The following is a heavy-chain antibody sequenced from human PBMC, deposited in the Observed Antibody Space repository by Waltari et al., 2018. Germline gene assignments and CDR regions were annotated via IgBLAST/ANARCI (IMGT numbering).Heavy chain of an antibody. J-gene: IGHJ6*02. D-gene: IGHD1-26*01. V-gene: IGHV3-9*01. Sequence: EVHLVESGGGLVQPGRSLRLSCAASGFTFDDYAMHWVRQAPGKGLEWVSGVSWNRGYIVYADSVKGRFTISRDNAKNSLYLQMNSLRSEDTALYYCAREISRRYSINWAYGMDVWGQGTTVTVSS. CDR1: GFTFDDYA. CDR2: VSWNRGYI. CDR3: AREISRRYSINWAYGMDV.